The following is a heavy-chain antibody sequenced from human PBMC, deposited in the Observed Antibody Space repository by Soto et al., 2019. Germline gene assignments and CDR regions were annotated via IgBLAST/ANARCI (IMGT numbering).Heavy chain of an antibody. CDR3: ARRRHGYFDS. Sequence: QLQLQESGPGLVKPSETLSLTCTVSGDSINTHLYYWGWVRQSPGKGLGWIATIYYDGTTFYSPSLKSRVTISVDTSKNQYSLNLNSVTATDTAVYYCARRRHGYFDSWGQGTLGTVSS. J-gene: IGHJ4*02. CDR2: IYYDGTT. CDR1: GDSINTHLYY. V-gene: IGHV4-39*01.